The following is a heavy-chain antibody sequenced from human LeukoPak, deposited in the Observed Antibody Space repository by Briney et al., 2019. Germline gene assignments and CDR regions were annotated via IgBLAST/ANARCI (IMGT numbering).Heavy chain of an antibody. CDR2: IYFSGST. CDR3: ARRAYSGSPERTDY. V-gene: IGHV4-59*12. J-gene: IGHJ4*02. Sequence: SETLSLTCTVSGGSISSDYWSWIRQPPGKGLEWIGYIYFSGSTNYNPSLKSRVTISVDTSKNQFSLKLSSVTAADTAVYYCARRAYSGSPERTDYWGQGTLVTVSS. D-gene: IGHD1-26*01. CDR1: GGSISSDY.